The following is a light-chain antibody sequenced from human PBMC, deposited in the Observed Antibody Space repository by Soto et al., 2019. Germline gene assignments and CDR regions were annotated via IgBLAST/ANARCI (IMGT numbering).Light chain of an antibody. CDR1: QNINGW. J-gene: IGKJ1*01. CDR2: KTS. V-gene: IGKV1-5*03. Sequence: DVQMTQSPTTLSASVGDRVTITCRASQNINGWLAWYQRKPGKAPKLLIHKTSNLESGVPLRFSGSGSGTEFTLTISSLQPDDFATYYCQHYNSYSEAFGQGTKVDIK. CDR3: QHYNSYSEA.